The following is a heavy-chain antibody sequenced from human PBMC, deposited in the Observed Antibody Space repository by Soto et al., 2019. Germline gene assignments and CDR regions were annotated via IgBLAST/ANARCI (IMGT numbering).Heavy chain of an antibody. CDR1: GYTFTSYA. Sequence: SLKVACKASGYTFTSYAMHWVRQAPGQRLEWMGGIIPIFGTANYAQKFQGRVTITADESTSTAYMELSSLRSEDTAVYYCARCIQQDYYYGMDVWGQGTTVTVSS. D-gene: IGHD5-18*01. CDR3: ARCIQQDYYYGMDV. V-gene: IGHV1-69*13. CDR2: IIPIFGTA. J-gene: IGHJ6*02.